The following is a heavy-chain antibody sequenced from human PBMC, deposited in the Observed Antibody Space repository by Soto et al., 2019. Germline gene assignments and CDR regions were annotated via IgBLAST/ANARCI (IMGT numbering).Heavy chain of an antibody. CDR2: TRNKANSYTT. D-gene: IGHD3-22*01. J-gene: IGHJ2*01. Sequence: EVQLVESGGGLVQPGGSLRLSCAASGFTFSDHYMEWVRQAPGKGLEWVGRTRNKANSYTTEYAASVKGRFTISRDDSKNSLYLQMNSLKTEDTAVYYCARGVRYYYDSSGYYDYWYFDLWGRGTLVTVSS. CDR3: ARGVRYYYDSSGYYDYWYFDL. CDR1: GFTFSDHY. V-gene: IGHV3-72*01.